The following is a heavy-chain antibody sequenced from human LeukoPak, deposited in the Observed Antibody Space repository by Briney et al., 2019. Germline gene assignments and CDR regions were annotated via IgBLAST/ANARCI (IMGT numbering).Heavy chain of an antibody. CDR2: ISSSGNTI. D-gene: IGHD6-13*01. CDR1: GFTFSSYE. Sequence: GGSLRLSCAASGFTFSSYEMNWVRQAPGKGLEWVSYISSSGNTIYYADSVKGRFTISRDNAKNSLYLQMNSLRAEDTAVYYCARASSSSSWYVHFDYWGQGTLVTVSS. J-gene: IGHJ4*02. CDR3: ARASSSSSWYVHFDY. V-gene: IGHV3-48*03.